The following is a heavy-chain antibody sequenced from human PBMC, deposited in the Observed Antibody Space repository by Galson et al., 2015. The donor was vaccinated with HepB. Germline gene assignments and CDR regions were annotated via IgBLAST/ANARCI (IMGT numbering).Heavy chain of an antibody. CDR2: INGRGSTR. CDR3: VKEGSWFGGDWFDP. D-gene: IGHD3-16*01. J-gene: IGHJ3*01. Sequence: SLRLSCAGSGFIFRHHAMAWIRQAPGRGLEWVSGINGRGSTRSYSDAVKGRFSISRDNSKDTVFLQMDNLRAEDTAVYYCVKEGSWFGGDWFDPWGQGTMVTVSS. V-gene: IGHV3-23*01. CDR1: GFIFRHHA.